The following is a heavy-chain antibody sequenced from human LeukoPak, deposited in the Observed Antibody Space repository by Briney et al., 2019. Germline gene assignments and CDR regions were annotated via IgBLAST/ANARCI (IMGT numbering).Heavy chain of an antibody. D-gene: IGHD3-10*01. CDR3: ARDRLYYGSGDH. Sequence: ASVKVSCKASGYTFTSYGISWVRQAPGQRLEWMGWISAYNGNTNYAQKLQGRVTMTTDTSTSTAYMELRSLRSDDTAVYYRARDRLYYGSGDHWGQGTLVTVSS. CDR2: ISAYNGNT. J-gene: IGHJ4*02. CDR1: GYTFTSYG. V-gene: IGHV1-18*04.